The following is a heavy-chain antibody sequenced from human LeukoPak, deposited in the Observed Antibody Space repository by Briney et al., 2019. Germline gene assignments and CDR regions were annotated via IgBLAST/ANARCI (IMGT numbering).Heavy chain of an antibody. CDR3: AGELGYCSGGSCYVFDY. V-gene: IGHV1-2*02. CDR2: INPNSGGT. J-gene: IGHJ4*02. CDR1: GYTFTGYY. Sequence: ASVKVSCKASGYTFTGYYMHWVRQAPGQGHEWMGWINPNSGGTNYAQKFQGRVTMTRDTSISTAYMELSRLRSDDTAVYYCAGELGYCSGGSCYVFDYWGQGTLVTVSS. D-gene: IGHD2-15*01.